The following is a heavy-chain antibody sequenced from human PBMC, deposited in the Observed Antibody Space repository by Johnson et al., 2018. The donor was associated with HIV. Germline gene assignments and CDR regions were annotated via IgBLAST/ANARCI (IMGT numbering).Heavy chain of an antibody. Sequence: QVQLVESGGGVVQPGRSLRLSCAASGFTFSSYAMHWVRQAPGKGLEWVAVISYEGSNKYYADSVKGRFSLSRDISKNMLYLQMHSLRGDDTAVYYCARGDREIWFGGVIAPGAFDIWGQGTMVTVSS. D-gene: IGHD3-16*02. CDR1: GFTFSSYA. CDR2: ISYEGSNK. J-gene: IGHJ3*02. CDR3: ARGDREIWFGGVIAPGAFDI. V-gene: IGHV3-30-3*01.